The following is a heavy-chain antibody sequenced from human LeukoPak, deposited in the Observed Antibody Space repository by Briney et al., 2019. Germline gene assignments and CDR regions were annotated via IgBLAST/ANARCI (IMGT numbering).Heavy chain of an antibody. V-gene: IGHV1-46*01. D-gene: IGHD3-22*01. Sequence: ASVKVSCKASGYTFTSYYMHWVRQAPGQGLEWMGLINPSGGSTSYAQKFQGRVTMTRDTSTSTVYMELSSLRSEDTAVYYCARGTYYSDRSGYLAVDYWGQGTLDTVSS. J-gene: IGHJ4*02. CDR1: GYTFTSYY. CDR2: INPSGGST. CDR3: ARGTYYSDRSGYLAVDY.